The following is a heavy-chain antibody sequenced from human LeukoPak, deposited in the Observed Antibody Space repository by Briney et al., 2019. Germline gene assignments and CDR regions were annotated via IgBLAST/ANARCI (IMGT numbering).Heavy chain of an antibody. J-gene: IGHJ4*02. CDR3: ARDVFAYSSSSVDYFDY. Sequence: SETLSLTCTVSGGSISSSSYYWGWIRQPPGKGLEWIGSIYYSGSTYYNPSLKSRVTISVDTSKNQFSLKLSSVTAADTAVYYCARDVFAYSSSSVDYFDYWGQGTLVTASS. V-gene: IGHV4-39*07. CDR2: IYYSGST. CDR1: GGSISSSSYY. D-gene: IGHD6-6*01.